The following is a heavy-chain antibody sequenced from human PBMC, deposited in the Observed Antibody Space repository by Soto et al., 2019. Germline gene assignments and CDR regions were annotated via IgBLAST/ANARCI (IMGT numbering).Heavy chain of an antibody. CDR1: GFTFSSYG. J-gene: IGHJ4*02. CDR3: AKDLSSADIGTKWLPYYFDY. V-gene: IGHV3-30*18. D-gene: IGHD5-12*01. Sequence: GGSLRLSCAASGFTFSSYGMHWVRQAPGKGLEWVAVISYDGSNKYYADSVKGRFTISRDNSKNTLYLQMNSLRAEDTAVYYCAKDLSSADIGTKWLPYYFDYWGQGTLVTVSS. CDR2: ISYDGSNK.